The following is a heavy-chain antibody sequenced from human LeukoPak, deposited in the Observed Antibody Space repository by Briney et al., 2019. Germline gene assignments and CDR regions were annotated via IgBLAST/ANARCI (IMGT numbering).Heavy chain of an antibody. D-gene: IGHD3-16*01. Sequence: SETLSLTCTVSGGSISTSNYYWGWIRQPPGKGLEWIGNIFYSGSTYYGPSLKSRLTISLDTSRNQFSLKLSSVTAADTAVYYCARGGGYFNYWGQGTLVTVSS. J-gene: IGHJ4*02. CDR1: GGSISTSNYY. CDR2: IFYSGST. V-gene: IGHV4-39*07. CDR3: ARGGGYFNY.